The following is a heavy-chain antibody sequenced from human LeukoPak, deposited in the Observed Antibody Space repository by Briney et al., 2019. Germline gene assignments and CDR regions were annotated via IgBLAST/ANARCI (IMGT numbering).Heavy chain of an antibody. Sequence: GGSLRLSCAASGFTFSSYSMNWVRQAPGKGLEWVSSISSSSSYIYYAGSVKGRFTISRDNAKNSLYLQMNSLRAGDTAVYYCARDRRDYSNYGEGFDYWGQGTLVTVSS. J-gene: IGHJ4*02. CDR1: GFTFSSYS. D-gene: IGHD4-11*01. V-gene: IGHV3-21*01. CDR3: ARDRRDYSNYGEGFDY. CDR2: ISSSSSYI.